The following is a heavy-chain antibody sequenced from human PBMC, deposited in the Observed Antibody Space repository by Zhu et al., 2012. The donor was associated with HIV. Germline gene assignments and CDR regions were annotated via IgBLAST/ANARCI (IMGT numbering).Heavy chain of an antibody. Sequence: QVQLQESGPGLVKSSETLSLICTVSGGSISSYYWSWIRQPPGKGLEWIGYIYYNGNTNYNPSLKSRVTMSVDTSKNHFSLKLSSVTAADTAVYYCTKLHTRGYEEFDPWGPEPWSPSPQ. CDR2: IYYNGNT. J-gene: IGHJ5*02. CDR3: TKLHTRGYEEFDP. CDR1: GGSISSYY. D-gene: IGHD6-13*01. V-gene: IGHV4-59*01.